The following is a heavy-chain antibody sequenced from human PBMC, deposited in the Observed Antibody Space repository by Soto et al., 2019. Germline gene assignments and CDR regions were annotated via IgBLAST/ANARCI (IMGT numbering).Heavy chain of an antibody. CDR3: AKDQGDIVATKPDY. J-gene: IGHJ4*02. Sequence: WGSLRLSCSASVFTFSSYAMSWCRQAPGKGLEWVSAISGSGGSTYYADSVKGRFTISRDNSKNTLYLQMNSLRAEDTAVYYCAKDQGDIVATKPDYWGQGTLVTVSS. CDR2: ISGSGGST. CDR1: VFTFSSYA. D-gene: IGHD5-12*01. V-gene: IGHV3-23*01.